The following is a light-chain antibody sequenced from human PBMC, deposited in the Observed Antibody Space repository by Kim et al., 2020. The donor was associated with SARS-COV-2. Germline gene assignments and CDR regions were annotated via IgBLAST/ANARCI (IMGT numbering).Light chain of an antibody. CDR3: QRYGSAQYT. CDR2: GAS. CDR1: QSVSSTY. J-gene: IGKJ2*01. Sequence: EIVLTQSPGTLSLSPGERATLSCRASQSVSSTYLAWYQQKPGQAPRLLMYGASSRATGIPDRFSGGGSGTDFTLSISRLEPEDSADYYCQRYGSAQYTFGQGTKVDIK. V-gene: IGKV3-20*01.